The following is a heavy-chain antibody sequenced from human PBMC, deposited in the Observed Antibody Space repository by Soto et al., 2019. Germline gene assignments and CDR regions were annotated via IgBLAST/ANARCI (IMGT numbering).Heavy chain of an antibody. CDR1: GFTFSSYS. CDR3: ARKRPAYYDFWSGPRDY. J-gene: IGHJ4*02. CDR2: ISSSSSYI. Sequence: GGSLRLSCAASGFTFSSYSMNWVRQAPGKGLEWVSSISSSSSYIYYADSVKGRFTISRDNAKNSLYLQMNSLRAEDTAVYYCARKRPAYYDFWSGPRDYWGQGTLVTVSS. D-gene: IGHD3-3*01. V-gene: IGHV3-21*01.